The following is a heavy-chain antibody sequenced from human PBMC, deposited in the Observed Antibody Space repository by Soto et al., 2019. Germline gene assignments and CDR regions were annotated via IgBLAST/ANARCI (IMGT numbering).Heavy chain of an antibody. V-gene: IGHV1-8*01. Sequence: QVQLVQSGAEVRKPGASVDVSCKASGYIFSNYDIHWVRQAPGQGLEWMGWMNPNSGNTGFAQKFQGRVTMTSDTSRTTAYMALTGLTSEDTAVYYCATAQCGKRVVGMCPYYYDYVDVWGKGTAVTVPS. D-gene: IGHD3-22*01. CDR1: GYIFSNYD. CDR3: ATAQCGKRVVGMCPYYYDYVDV. J-gene: IGHJ6*03. CDR2: MNPNSGNT.